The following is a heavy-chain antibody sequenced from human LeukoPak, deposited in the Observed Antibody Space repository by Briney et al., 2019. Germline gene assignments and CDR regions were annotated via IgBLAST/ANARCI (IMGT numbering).Heavy chain of an antibody. CDR1: GGSISSYY. V-gene: IGHV4-59*01. CDR2: IYYSGST. J-gene: IGHJ3*02. D-gene: IGHD6-6*01. Sequence: SETLSLTCTVSGGSISSYYWSWIRQPPGKGLEWIGYIYYSGSTNYNPSLKSRVTISVDTSKNQFSLKLSSVTAADTAVYYCARVGGIAARGHGAFDIWGQGTMVTVSS. CDR3: ARVGGIAARGHGAFDI.